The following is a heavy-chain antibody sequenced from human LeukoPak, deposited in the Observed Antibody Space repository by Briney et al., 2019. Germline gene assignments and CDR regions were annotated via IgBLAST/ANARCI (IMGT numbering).Heavy chain of an antibody. Sequence: GGSLRLSCAASGFTLSSYSMNWVRQAPGKGLEWVSYITSSSSTMYYADSVRGRFTISRDNAKNSLYLQMNSLRVEDTAVYYCAKDPTKYCSSTSCYGTSNWFDPWGQGTLVTVSS. CDR2: ITSSSSTM. D-gene: IGHD2-2*01. CDR3: AKDPTKYCSSTSCYGTSNWFDP. CDR1: GFTLSSYS. J-gene: IGHJ5*02. V-gene: IGHV3-48*01.